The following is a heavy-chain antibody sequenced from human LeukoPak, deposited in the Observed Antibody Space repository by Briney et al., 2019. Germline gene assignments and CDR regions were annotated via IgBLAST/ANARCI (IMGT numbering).Heavy chain of an antibody. J-gene: IGHJ1*01. CDR2: LNWNSGSI. D-gene: IGHD1-26*01. CDR3: AKDDSGTYYRTVSFQY. CDR1: GFTFSSYG. Sequence: GGSLRLSCAASGFTFSSYGMHWVRQAPGKGLEWVSGLNWNSGSIGYADSVKGRFTVSRDNAKNSLYLQMNSLKPEDTALYYCAKDDSGTYYRTVSFQYWGQGTLVTVSS. V-gene: IGHV3-9*01.